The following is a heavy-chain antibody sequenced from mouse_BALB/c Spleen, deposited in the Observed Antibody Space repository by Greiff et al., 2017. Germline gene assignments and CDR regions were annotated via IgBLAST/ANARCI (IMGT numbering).Heavy chain of an antibody. CDR2: ISSGGGST. D-gene: IGHD2-4*01. CDR1: GFAFSSYD. CDR3: ARPLNDYQYAMDY. J-gene: IGHJ4*01. V-gene: IGHV5-12-1*01. Sequence: EVMLVESGGGLVKPGGSLKLSCAASGFAFSSYDMSWVRQTPEKRLEWVAYISSGGGSTYYPDTVKGRFTISRDNAKNTLYLQMSSLKSEDTAMYYCARPLNDYQYAMDYWGQGTSVTVSS.